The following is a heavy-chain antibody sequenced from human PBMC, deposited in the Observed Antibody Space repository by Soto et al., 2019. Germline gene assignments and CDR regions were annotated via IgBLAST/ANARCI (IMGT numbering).Heavy chain of an antibody. D-gene: IGHD3-9*01. V-gene: IGHV5-10-1*01. Sequence: PGESLKISCKGSGYSFTSYWISWVRQMPGKGLEWMGRIDPSDSYTNYSPSFQGHVTISADKSISTAYLQWSSLKASDTAMYYCAAYDISTRPFDYWGQGTLVTVSS. CDR1: GYSFTSYW. CDR3: AAYDISTRPFDY. J-gene: IGHJ4*02. CDR2: IDPSDSYT.